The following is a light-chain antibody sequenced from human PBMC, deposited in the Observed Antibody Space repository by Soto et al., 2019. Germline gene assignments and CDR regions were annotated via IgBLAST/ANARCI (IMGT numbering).Light chain of an antibody. CDR3: MQTMQLPLT. CDR2: EVF. Sequence: EIVLTQTPLSLSVTPGQPASISCKTSQSLLHTDGKTYLNWYLQKPGQPPHLLIYEVFNRFSGGPDRFSGGGSGPDFTLIISRVEAEDVGVYYCMQTMQLPLTFGGGTKVEIK. CDR1: QSLLHTDGKTY. V-gene: IGKV2D-29*01. J-gene: IGKJ4*01.